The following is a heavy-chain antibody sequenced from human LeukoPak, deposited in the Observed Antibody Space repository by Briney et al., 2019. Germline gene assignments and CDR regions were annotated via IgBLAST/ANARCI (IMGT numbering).Heavy chain of an antibody. V-gene: IGHV3-74*01. J-gene: IGHJ6*02. CDR2: IYRDGSGT. Sequence: GGSLRLSCAASGFTLSSYWVHWVRQAPGKGLVWVSRIYRDGSGTGYADSVKGRFTISGDNAKNTLYLQMNSLRAEDTAVYFCARELVVVPAAIKPARYHYYGMDVWGQGTTVTVSS. CDR3: ARELVVVPAAIKPARYHYYGMDV. D-gene: IGHD2-2*01. CDR1: GFTLSSYW.